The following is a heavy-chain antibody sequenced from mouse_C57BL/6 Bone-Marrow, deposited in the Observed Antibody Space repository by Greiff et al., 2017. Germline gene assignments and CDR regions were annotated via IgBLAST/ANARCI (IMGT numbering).Heavy chain of an antibody. CDR2: ISNGGGST. CDR1: GFTFSDYY. J-gene: IGHJ3*01. D-gene: IGHD1-1*01. Sequence: EVKLMESGGGLVQPGGSLKLSCAASGFTFSDYYMYWVRQTPEKRLEWVAYISNGGGSTYYPDTVKGRFTISRDNAKNTRYLQMSRLKSEDTAMYYCARRDYYGSFAYWGQGTLVTVSA. V-gene: IGHV5-12*01. CDR3: ARRDYYGSFAY.